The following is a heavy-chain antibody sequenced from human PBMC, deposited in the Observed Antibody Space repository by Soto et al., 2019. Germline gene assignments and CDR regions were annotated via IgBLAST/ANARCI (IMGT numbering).Heavy chain of an antibody. V-gene: IGHV1-3*01. J-gene: IGHJ4*02. Sequence: GASVKVSCKTSGYTFASYAIHWVRQAPGQRLEWMGWINVGNANTRYSQNFQDRVTITRDTSASTAYMELSSLRSEDTALYYCARERPTERTFSFDYWGQGXQVTVYS. D-gene: IGHD3-16*01. CDR1: GYTFASYA. CDR3: ARERPTERTFSFDY. CDR2: INVGNANT.